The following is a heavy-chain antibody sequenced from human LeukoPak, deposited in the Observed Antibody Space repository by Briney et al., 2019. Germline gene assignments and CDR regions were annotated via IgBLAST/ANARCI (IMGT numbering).Heavy chain of an antibody. J-gene: IGHJ6*02. CDR2: IIPIFGTA. D-gene: IGHD4-17*01. CDR1: GGTFSSYA. CDR3: ARDRKATVTPYYYYGMDA. Sequence: SVKVSCKASGGTFSSYAISWVRRAPGQGLEWMGGIIPIFGTANYPQKFQGRVTITADESTSTAYMELRSLRSDDTAVYYCARDRKATVTPYYYYGMDAWGQGTTVTVSS. V-gene: IGHV1-69*13.